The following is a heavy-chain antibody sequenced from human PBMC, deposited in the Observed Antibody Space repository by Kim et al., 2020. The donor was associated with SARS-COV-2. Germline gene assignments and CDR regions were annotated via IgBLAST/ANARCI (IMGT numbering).Heavy chain of an antibody. CDR3: ARTSNRGFDN. V-gene: IGHV3-74*01. D-gene: IGHD3-16*01. CDR2: NP. J-gene: IGHJ4*02. Sequence: NPIFAVSVKGRFTISRDNAKNTLYLQMNSRRAEDTAVYYCARTSNRGFDNWGQGTLVTVSS.